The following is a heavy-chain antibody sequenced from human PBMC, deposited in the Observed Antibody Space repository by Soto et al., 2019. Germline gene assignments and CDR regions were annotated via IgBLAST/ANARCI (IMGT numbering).Heavy chain of an antibody. V-gene: IGHV1-24*01. CDR3: ATGLPAGPTLYYFDY. Sequence: ASVKVSCKVSGYTLTELSMHWVRQAPGKGLEWMGGFDPEDGETIYAQKFQGRVTMTEDTSTDTAYMELSSLRSEDTAVYYCATGLPAGPTLYYFDYWGQGTLVTVSS. D-gene: IGHD2-15*01. CDR2: FDPEDGET. CDR1: GYTLTELS. J-gene: IGHJ4*02.